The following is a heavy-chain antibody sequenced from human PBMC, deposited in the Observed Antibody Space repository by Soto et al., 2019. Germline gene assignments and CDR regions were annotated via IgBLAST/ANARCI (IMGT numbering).Heavy chain of an antibody. J-gene: IGHJ4*02. CDR3: ARDADAPGIAAAGTYSFTRSRIDY. CDR1: GDSVSSNSAA. CDR2: TYYRSKWYN. D-gene: IGHD6-13*01. Sequence: SQTLSLTCAISGDSVSSNSAAWNWIRQSPSRGLEWLGRTYYRSKWYNDYAVSVKSRITINPDTSQNQFSLQLNSVTPEDKAVYYCARDADAPGIAAAGTYSFTRSRIDYWGQGTLVTVSS. V-gene: IGHV6-1*01.